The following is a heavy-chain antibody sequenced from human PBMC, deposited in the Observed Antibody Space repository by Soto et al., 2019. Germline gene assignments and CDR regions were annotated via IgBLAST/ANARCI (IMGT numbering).Heavy chain of an antibody. Sequence: VQLQESGPGLVKPSETLSLSCTVSGASLLSSYWSWVRQPAGKGLEWMGHIFSSGRTSYNPSLKTRLTLSIATSKNLFSLNLSSVTAADTAVYYCAKGWDEKYFDSWGQGSLVTVSS. J-gene: IGHJ4*02. V-gene: IGHV4-4*07. CDR1: GASLLSSY. D-gene: IGHD1-26*01. CDR3: AKGWDEKYFDS. CDR2: IFSSGRT.